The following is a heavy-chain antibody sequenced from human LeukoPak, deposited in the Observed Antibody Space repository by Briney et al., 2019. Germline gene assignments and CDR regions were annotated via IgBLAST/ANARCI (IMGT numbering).Heavy chain of an antibody. CDR3: TNGRSSEPYSSSTSY. V-gene: IGHV3-73*01. Sequence: GGSLRLSCAASGFTFSGSAMHWVRQASGKGLEWVGRIRSKANSYATAYAASVKGRFTISRDDSKNTAYLQMSSLKTEDTAVYYCTNGRSSEPYSSSTSYWGQGTLVTVSS. D-gene: IGHD6-13*01. CDR1: GFTFSGSA. CDR2: IRSKANSYAT. J-gene: IGHJ4*02.